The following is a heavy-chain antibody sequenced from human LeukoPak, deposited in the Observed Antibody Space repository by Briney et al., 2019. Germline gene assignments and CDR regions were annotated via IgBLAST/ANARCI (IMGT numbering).Heavy chain of an antibody. J-gene: IGHJ4*02. Sequence: SETLSLTCTVSGGSISSSSYYWGWIRQPPGKGLEWIGSIYYSGSTYYNPSLKSRVTISVDTSKNQFSLKLSSVTAADTAVYYCATFSRGLLPFDYWGQGTLVTVSS. D-gene: IGHD2-15*01. V-gene: IGHV4-39*01. CDR2: IYYSGST. CDR3: ATFSRGLLPFDY. CDR1: GGSISSSSYY.